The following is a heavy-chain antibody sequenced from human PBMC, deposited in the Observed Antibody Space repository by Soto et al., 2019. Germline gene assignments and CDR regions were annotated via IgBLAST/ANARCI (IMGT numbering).Heavy chain of an antibody. V-gene: IGHV1-8*01. D-gene: IGHD6-19*01. CDR2: MNPNSGNT. CDR1: GYTFTSYD. Sequence: GASVKVSCKASGYTFTSYDIHWVRQATGQGLEWMGWMNPNSGNTGYAQKFQGRVTMTRNTSISTAYMELSSLRSEDTAVYYCARGDPAGYSSGWDKDGMDVWGQGTTVTVS. J-gene: IGHJ6*02. CDR3: ARGDPAGYSSGWDKDGMDV.